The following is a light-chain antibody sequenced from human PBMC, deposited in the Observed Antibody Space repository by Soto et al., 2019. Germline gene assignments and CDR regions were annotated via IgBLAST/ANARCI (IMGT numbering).Light chain of an antibody. Sequence: DIQITQSPSTLSASVGDRVTITCRASQSISSWLAWYQQKPGKAPKLLIYDASSLESGVPSRFSGSGSGTEFTLTISSLQPDDFATYYCQQYNSYSPERTFGQGTKV. V-gene: IGKV1-5*01. J-gene: IGKJ1*01. CDR3: QQYNSYSPERT. CDR1: QSISSW. CDR2: DAS.